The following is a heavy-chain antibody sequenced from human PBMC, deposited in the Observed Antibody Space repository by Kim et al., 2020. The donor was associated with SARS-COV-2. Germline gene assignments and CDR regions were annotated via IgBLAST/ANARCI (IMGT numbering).Heavy chain of an antibody. D-gene: IGHD3-10*01. Sequence: VKGRFTISRDDSKNTLYLQMNSLKTEDTAVYYCTFFLYYYGSGSYYYFDYWGQGTLVTVSS. J-gene: IGHJ4*02. CDR3: TFFLYYYGSGSYYYFDY. V-gene: IGHV3-15*01.